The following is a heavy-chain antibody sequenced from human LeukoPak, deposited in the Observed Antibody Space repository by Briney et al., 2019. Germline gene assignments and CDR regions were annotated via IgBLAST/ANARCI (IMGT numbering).Heavy chain of an antibody. J-gene: IGHJ3*02. CDR3: ARPQSSASRRAPFHI. CDR1: GGSISSCY. V-gene: IGHV4-59*01. D-gene: IGHD6-19*01. Sequence: SETLSLTCTVSGGSISSCYWSWIRQPPGKGLEWIGYIYYSGSSFYNPSLTSRATISVDTSKNQFSLKLTSVTAADTAVYYCARPQSSASRRAPFHIWGQGTKVTVSP. CDR2: IYYSGSS.